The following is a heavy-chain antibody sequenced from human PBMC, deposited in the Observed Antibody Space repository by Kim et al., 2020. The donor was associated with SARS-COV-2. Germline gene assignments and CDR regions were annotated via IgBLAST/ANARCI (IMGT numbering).Heavy chain of an antibody. V-gene: IGHV1-69*13. J-gene: IGHJ6*01. Sequence: SLKFSCKASGGTFSSYAISWVRQAPGQGLEWMGGIIPIFGTANYAQKFQGRVTITADESTSTAYMELSSLRSEDTAVYYCARTGYSSSWRNYYYYGMDVWGRKPAVTVSS. CDR1: GGTFSSYA. D-gene: IGHD6-13*01. CDR2: IIPIFGTA. CDR3: ARTGYSSSWRNYYYYGMDV.